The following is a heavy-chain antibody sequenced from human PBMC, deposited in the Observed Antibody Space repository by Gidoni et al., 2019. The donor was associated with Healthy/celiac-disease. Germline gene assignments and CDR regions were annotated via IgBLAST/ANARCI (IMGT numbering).Heavy chain of an antibody. D-gene: IGHD4-17*01. V-gene: IGHV4-39*01. CDR2: IYYSGST. Sequence: QLQLQESGPGLVKPSETLSLTCTVSGGSISSSSYYWGWIRQPPGKGLEWIGSIYYSGSTYYNPSLKSRVTISIDTSKNQFSLKLSSVTAADTAVYYCASHPTVTTFGYWGQGTLVTVSS. CDR1: GGSISSSSYY. J-gene: IGHJ4*02. CDR3: ASHPTVTTFGY.